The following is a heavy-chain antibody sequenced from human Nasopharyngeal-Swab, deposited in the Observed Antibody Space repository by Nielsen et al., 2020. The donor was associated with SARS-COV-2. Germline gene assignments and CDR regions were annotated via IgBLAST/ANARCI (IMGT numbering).Heavy chain of an antibody. CDR1: GFTFSGSA. CDR3: TRLDVAAAGTPDHY. J-gene: IGHJ4*02. V-gene: IGHV3-73*01. CDR2: IRSKANSYAT. Sequence: GESLKIPCAASGFTFSGSATHRVRQASGKGLEWVGRIRSKANSYATAYAASVKGRFTISRDDSKNTAYLQMNSMKTEDTAVYYCTRLDVAAAGTPDHYWGQGTLVTVSS. D-gene: IGHD6-13*01.